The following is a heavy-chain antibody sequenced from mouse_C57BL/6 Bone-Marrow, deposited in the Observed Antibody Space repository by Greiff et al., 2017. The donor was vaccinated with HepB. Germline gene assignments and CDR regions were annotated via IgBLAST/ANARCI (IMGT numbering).Heavy chain of an antibody. Sequence: VQLQQSGAELARPGASVKLSCKASGYTFTSYGISWVKQRTGQGLEWIGEIYPRSGNTYYNEKCKGKATLTADKSSSTAYMELRSLTSEDSAVYFCARWVLRRYFDVWGTGTTVTVSS. CDR3: ARWVLRRYFDV. CDR1: GYTFTSYG. J-gene: IGHJ1*03. CDR2: IYPRSGNT. D-gene: IGHD1-1*01. V-gene: IGHV1-81*01.